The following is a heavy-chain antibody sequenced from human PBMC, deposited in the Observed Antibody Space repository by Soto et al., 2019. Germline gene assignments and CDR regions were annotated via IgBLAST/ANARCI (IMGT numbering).Heavy chain of an antibody. CDR3: ATPGYSSGWYRGYGNPYFDY. D-gene: IGHD6-19*01. CDR2: IIPIFGTA. CDR1: GGTFSSYA. J-gene: IGHJ4*02. Sequence: QVQLVQSGAEVKKPGSSVKVSCKASGGTFSSYAISWVRQAPGQGLEWMGGIIPIFGTANYAQKFQGRVTITADESTSTAYMGLSSLRSEDTAVYYCATPGYSSGWYRGYGNPYFDYWGQGTLVTVSS. V-gene: IGHV1-69*01.